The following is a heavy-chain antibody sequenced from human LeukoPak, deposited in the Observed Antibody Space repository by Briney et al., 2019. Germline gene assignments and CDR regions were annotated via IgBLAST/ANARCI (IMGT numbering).Heavy chain of an antibody. CDR1: GFTFSSYE. Sequence: GGSLRLSCAASGFTFSSYEMNWVRQAPGKGLEWVSYISSSGSTIYYADSVKGRFTISRDNAKNSLYLQMNSLRAEDTAVYYCARWAAAIGIDWFDPWGQGTPVTVSS. CDR3: ARWAAAIGIDWFDP. J-gene: IGHJ5*02. CDR2: ISSSGSTI. D-gene: IGHD2-2*01. V-gene: IGHV3-48*03.